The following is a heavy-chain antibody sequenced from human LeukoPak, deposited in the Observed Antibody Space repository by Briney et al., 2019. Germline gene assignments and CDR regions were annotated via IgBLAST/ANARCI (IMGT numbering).Heavy chain of an antibody. CDR3: ASGYRSGADY. Sequence: PGRSLRLSCAVSGFTFSSYEMNWVRQAPGKGLEWVSYISSSGSTIYYADSLKGRFTISRDNAKNSLYLQMNSLRTEDTAVYYCASGYRSGADYWGQGTLVTVSS. D-gene: IGHD5-18*01. V-gene: IGHV3-48*03. J-gene: IGHJ4*02. CDR2: ISSSGSTI. CDR1: GFTFSSYE.